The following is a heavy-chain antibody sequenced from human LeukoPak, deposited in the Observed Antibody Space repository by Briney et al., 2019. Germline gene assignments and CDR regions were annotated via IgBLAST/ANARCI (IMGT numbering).Heavy chain of an antibody. V-gene: IGHV4-59*08. D-gene: IGHD1-26*01. CDR2: IYYSGTT. J-gene: IGHJ4*02. Sequence: SETLSLTCTVSGGSISNYYWSWIRQPPGRGLEWIGFIYYSGTTHYNPSLKSRVTMSVATSNNQFSLRLSSVTAADTAIYYCARHSGASPHYFDYWGQGALVTVSS. CDR1: GGSISNYY. CDR3: ARHSGASPHYFDY.